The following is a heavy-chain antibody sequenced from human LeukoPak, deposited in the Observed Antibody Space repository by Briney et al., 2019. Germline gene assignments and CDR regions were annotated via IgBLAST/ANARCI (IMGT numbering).Heavy chain of an antibody. J-gene: IGHJ3*02. CDR1: SGSISGYY. D-gene: IGHD2/OR15-2a*01. Sequence: SETLSLTCSVSSGSISGYYWNWIRQPPGKGLEWIGYIYHSGSTYYNPSLKSRVTISVDRSKNQFSLKLSSVTAADTAVYYCARAISMRAHAFDIWGQGTMVTVSS. CDR2: IYHSGST. V-gene: IGHV4-59*12. CDR3: ARAISMRAHAFDI.